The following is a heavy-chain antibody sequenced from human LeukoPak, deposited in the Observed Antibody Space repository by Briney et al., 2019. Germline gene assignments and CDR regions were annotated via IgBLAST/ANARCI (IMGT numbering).Heavy chain of an antibody. CDR1: GGSISSGTYY. CDR3: ARDRDCGGDWYTFDY. D-gene: IGHD2-21*02. Sequence: SETLSLTCTVSGGSISSGTYYWSWIRQPAGKGLEWIGRIYTSGNTNYNPSLKSRVTISVDTSKNQFSLKLSSVIAADTAVYYCARDRDCGGDWYTFDYWGQGTLVTVSS. V-gene: IGHV4-61*02. J-gene: IGHJ4*02. CDR2: IYTSGNT.